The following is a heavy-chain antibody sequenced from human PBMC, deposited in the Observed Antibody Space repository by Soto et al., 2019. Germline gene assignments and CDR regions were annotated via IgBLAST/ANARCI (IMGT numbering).Heavy chain of an antibody. Sequence: ASVKVSCKASGYSFTTYGIFWVRQAPGQGLEWMGWISPYNGKTNYAQNLQGRVSMTTDTSKTTACMELRSLRSDDTAVYYCARPYDSSQSPRFDYWGQGTLVTVSS. CDR2: ISPYNGKT. CDR3: ARPYDSSQSPRFDY. J-gene: IGHJ4*02. V-gene: IGHV1-18*01. CDR1: GYSFTTYG. D-gene: IGHD3-22*01.